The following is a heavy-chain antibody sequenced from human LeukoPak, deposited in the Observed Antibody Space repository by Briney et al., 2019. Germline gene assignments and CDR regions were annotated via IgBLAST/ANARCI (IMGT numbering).Heavy chain of an antibody. CDR1: GYSISSGYY. CDR2: IYHSGST. V-gene: IGHV4-38-2*02. J-gene: IGHJ3*02. Sequence: SETLSLPCTVSGYSISSGYYWGWIRQPPGKGLEWIGSIYHSGSTYYNPSLKSRVTISVDTSKNQFSLKLSSVTAADTAVYYCAGYLGVGATSAFDIWGQGTMVTVSS. D-gene: IGHD1-26*01. CDR3: AGYLGVGATSAFDI.